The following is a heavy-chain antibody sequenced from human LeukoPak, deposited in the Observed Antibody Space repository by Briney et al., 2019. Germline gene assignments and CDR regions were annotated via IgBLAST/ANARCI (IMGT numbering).Heavy chain of an antibody. V-gene: IGHV4-61*02. CDR3: ARASYDFDY. CDR1: GGSISSGSYY. CDR2: IYTSGST. Sequence: PSQTLSLTCTVSGGSISSGSYYSSWIRQPAGKGLEWIGRIYTSGSTNYNPSLKSRVTISVDTSKNQFSLKLSSVTAADTAVYYCARASYDFDYWGQGTLVTVSS. D-gene: IGHD3-16*01. J-gene: IGHJ4*02.